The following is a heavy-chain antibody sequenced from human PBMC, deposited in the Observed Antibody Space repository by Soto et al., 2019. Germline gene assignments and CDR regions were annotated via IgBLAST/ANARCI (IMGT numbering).Heavy chain of an antibody. D-gene: IGHD3-16*01. CDR2: TSYDGSNK. V-gene: IGHV3-30*19. J-gene: IGHJ4*02. CDR1: GFTFRSYV. CDR3: ARWGTTGGLEV. Sequence: QVQLVESGGGVVQPGTSLRLSCVGSGFTFRSYVIHWVRQAPGKGLEWVALTSYDGSNKYYDDSVKGRFTISRDDSRNKVYLKMDKLRLEDTALYYCARWGTTGGLEVGGQGTLVSVSS.